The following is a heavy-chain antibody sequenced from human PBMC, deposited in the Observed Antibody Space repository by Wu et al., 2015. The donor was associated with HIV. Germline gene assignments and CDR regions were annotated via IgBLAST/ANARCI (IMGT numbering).Heavy chain of an antibody. Sequence: VQLVQSAGEVKKPGASVKVARKSSGYIFSDFGIHWVRQAPGEGLEWMGWISAQNGNRKYAQKFQGRVTLTTETSSSTAYMELRSLRYDDTAIYFCARGHYYDTSSSPIYWGPGTRVSVSS. CDR2: ISAQNGNR. V-gene: IGHV1-18*01. D-gene: IGHD3-22*01. CDR3: ARGHYYDTSSSPIY. J-gene: IGHJ4*02. CDR1: GYIFSDFG.